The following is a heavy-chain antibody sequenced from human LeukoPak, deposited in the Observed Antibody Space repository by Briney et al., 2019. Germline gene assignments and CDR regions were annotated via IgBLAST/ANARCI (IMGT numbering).Heavy chain of an antibody. V-gene: IGHV1-46*01. Sequence: ASVKVPCKASGYTFTSYYMHWVRQAPGQGLEWMGIINPSDGSTSYAQKFQGRVTMTRDTSTSTVYMELSSLRSEDTAVYYCARQGGAGSSSSSGKFDYWGQGTLVTVSS. CDR3: ARQGGAGSSSSSGKFDY. D-gene: IGHD6-6*01. CDR1: GYTFTSYY. J-gene: IGHJ4*02. CDR2: INPSDGST.